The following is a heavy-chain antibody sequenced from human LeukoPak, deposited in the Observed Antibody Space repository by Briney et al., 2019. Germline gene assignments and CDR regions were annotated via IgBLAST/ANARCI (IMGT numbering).Heavy chain of an antibody. Sequence: GASVKVSCKVSGYTLTELSMHWVRQAPGKGLEWMGGFDPEDGETIYAQKFQGRVTMTRDTSTSTVYMELSSLRSEDTAVYYCARDSIVGATTYYFDYWGQGTLVTVSS. CDR1: GYTLTELS. J-gene: IGHJ4*02. CDR2: FDPEDGET. V-gene: IGHV1-24*01. D-gene: IGHD1-26*01. CDR3: ARDSIVGATTYYFDY.